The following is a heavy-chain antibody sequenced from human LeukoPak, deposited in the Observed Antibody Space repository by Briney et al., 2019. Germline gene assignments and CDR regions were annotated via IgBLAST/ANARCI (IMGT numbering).Heavy chain of an antibody. CDR1: GGTFSSYT. CDR3: ARALGGYSSSWYTPADNWFDP. CDR2: IIPILGIA. V-gene: IGHV1-69*02. Sequence: SVKVSCKASGGTFSSYTISWVRQAPGQGLEWMGRIIPILGIANYAQKFQGRVTITADKSTSTAYMELSSLRSEDTAVYYCARALGGYSSSWYTPADNWFDPWGQGTLVTVSS. D-gene: IGHD6-13*01. J-gene: IGHJ5*02.